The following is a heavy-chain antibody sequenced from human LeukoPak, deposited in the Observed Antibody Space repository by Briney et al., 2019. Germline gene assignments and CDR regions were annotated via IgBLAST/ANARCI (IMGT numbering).Heavy chain of an antibody. V-gene: IGHV3-23*01. CDR1: GLTFSSYS. CDR2: ICGSGGST. J-gene: IGHJ3*02. CDR3: AKALGGSNCYIAFDI. D-gene: IGHD1-1*01. Sequence: GGSLRLSCAASGLTFSSYSMNWVRQAPGKGLEWVSTICGSGGSTYYADSVKGRFTISRDNSKNTLYLQMNSLRAEDTAIYYCAKALGGSNCYIAFDIWGQGTMVTVSS.